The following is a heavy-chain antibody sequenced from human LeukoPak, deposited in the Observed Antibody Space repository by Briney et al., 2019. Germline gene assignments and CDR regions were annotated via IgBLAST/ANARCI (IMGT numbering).Heavy chain of an antibody. V-gene: IGHV4-59*01. CDR3: ARGEPSNWLLPHIDY. CDR1: GGSISSYY. J-gene: IGHJ4*02. Sequence: SETLSLTCTVSGGSISSYYWSWIRQPPGKGLEWIGYIYYSGSTNYNPSLKSRVTISVDTSKNQFSLKLSSVTAADTAVYYCARGEPSNWLLPHIDYWGQGTLVTVSS. D-gene: IGHD3-9*01. CDR2: IYYSGST.